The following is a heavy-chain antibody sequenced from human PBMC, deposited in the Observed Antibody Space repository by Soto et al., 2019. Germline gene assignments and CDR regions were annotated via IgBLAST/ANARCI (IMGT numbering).Heavy chain of an antibody. Sequence: EVQLVESGGGLVQPGGSLRLSCSASGFDFTRYSMTWVRQAPGKGLEWVSFIDSGGASISYADSVKGRFTISRDNAKNSLYLQMNSLRDEDTALYYCARESPELDYWGRGTLVSVSS. J-gene: IGHJ4*02. CDR2: IDSGGASI. CDR1: GFDFTRYS. CDR3: ARESPELDY. V-gene: IGHV3-48*02.